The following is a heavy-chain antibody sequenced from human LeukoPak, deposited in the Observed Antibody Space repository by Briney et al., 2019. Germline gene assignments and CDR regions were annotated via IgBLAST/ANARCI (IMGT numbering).Heavy chain of an antibody. V-gene: IGHV3-11*01. Sequence: GGSPRLSCAASGFTFSDYYMSWIRQAPGKGLEWVSYISSSGSTIYYADSVKGRFTISRDNSKNTLYLQMNSLRAEDTAVYYCAKAAYGSGTYYFDYWGQGTLVTVSS. CDR1: GFTFSDYY. CDR3: AKAAYGSGTYYFDY. CDR2: ISSSGSTI. J-gene: IGHJ4*02. D-gene: IGHD3-10*01.